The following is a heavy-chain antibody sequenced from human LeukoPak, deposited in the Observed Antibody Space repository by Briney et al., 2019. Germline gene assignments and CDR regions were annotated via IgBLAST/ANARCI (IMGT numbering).Heavy chain of an antibody. V-gene: IGHV4-38-2*02. CDR2: IYHSGST. J-gene: IGHJ6*03. CDR3: ARVYGHQQLVVVFLGLGYYHMDV. D-gene: IGHD6-13*01. Sequence: KPSETLSLTCTVSGYSISSGYYWGWIRRPPGKGLEWIGSIYHSGSTSYTPSLKTRFTIPLHTSKNQFSLKLSSVTAADTAVYYCARVYGHQQLVVVFLGLGYYHMDVWGKGTTVTVSS. CDR1: GYSISSGYY.